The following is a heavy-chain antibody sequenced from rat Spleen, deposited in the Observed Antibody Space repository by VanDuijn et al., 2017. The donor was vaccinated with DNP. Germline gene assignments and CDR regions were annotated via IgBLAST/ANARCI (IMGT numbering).Heavy chain of an antibody. CDR1: GFTFSDYY. CDR2: ISYFGDNT. J-gene: IGHJ3*01. V-gene: IGHV5-22*01. D-gene: IGHD1-11*01. CDR3: ARHGRRVFDY. Sequence: EVRLVESGGGLVQPGRSLKLSCAASGFTFSDYYMAWVLQAPTKGLELVSYISYFGDNTYSGDSVKGRFTISRDNAKSTLYLQMNSLRSEDMATYYCARHGRRVFDYWGQGTLVTVSS.